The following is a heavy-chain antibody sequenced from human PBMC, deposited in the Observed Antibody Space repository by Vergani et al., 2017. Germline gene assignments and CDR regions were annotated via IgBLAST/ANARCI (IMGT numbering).Heavy chain of an antibody. V-gene: IGHV4-39*01. D-gene: IGHD1-26*01. CDR3: ASRKYSSDSTSHFRGRYFDV. J-gene: IGHJ2*01. CDR2: IYNSGNG. CDR1: GDSIISRSYY. Sequence: QMQLQESGPGLVKASETLSLTCTVSGDSIISRSYYWGWIRQPPGKGLEWIGSIYNSGNGHSSSSLKSRVTISADTSKNQFSLRLTSVTAADTAVYYCASRKYSSDSTSHFRGRYFDVWGRGTLVTGPS.